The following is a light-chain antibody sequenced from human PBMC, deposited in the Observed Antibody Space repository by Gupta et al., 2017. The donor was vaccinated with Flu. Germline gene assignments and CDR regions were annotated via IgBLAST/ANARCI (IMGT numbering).Light chain of an antibody. V-gene: IGKV1D-16*01. Sequence: DIQMTQSPSSLSASVGDRITITCRASQDISTGVAWYQQRPEKAPKALIDDASTLQSGVPSRCSGGGSGTDCTITITSLQPEDGATYSCQQFKRVPLTLGQGTRLDIK. J-gene: IGKJ5*01. CDR2: DAS. CDR3: QQFKRVPLT. CDR1: QDISTG.